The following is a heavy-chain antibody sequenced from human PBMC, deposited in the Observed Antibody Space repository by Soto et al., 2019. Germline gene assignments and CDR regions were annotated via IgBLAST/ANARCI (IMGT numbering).Heavy chain of an antibody. D-gene: IGHD2-2*01. CDR1: GFSLSTSGVG. Sequence: GPTQGNPTHTLTLTCSFSGFSLSTSGVGVGWIRQPPGKALEWLALIYWNDDKRYSPSLKSRLTITQDTSKNQVVLTMTNMDPADTATYYCAHSSLSTGWFGPWGQGALVTI. J-gene: IGHJ5*02. CDR2: IYWNDDK. CDR3: AHSSLSTGWFGP. V-gene: IGHV2-5*01.